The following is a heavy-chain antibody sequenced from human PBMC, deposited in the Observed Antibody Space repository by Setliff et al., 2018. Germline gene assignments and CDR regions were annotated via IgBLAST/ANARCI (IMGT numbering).Heavy chain of an antibody. D-gene: IGHD3-10*01. Sequence: KPSETLSLTCTVSGGSISSSSYYWGWIRQPPGKGLEWIGSIYYSGSTYYNPSLKSRVTISVDTSKNQFSLKLSSVTAADTAVYYCARVGVLWFGVLLGAFDIWGQGTMVT. CDR3: ARVGVLWFGVLLGAFDI. CDR2: IYYSGST. CDR1: GGSISSSSYY. V-gene: IGHV4-39*07. J-gene: IGHJ3*02.